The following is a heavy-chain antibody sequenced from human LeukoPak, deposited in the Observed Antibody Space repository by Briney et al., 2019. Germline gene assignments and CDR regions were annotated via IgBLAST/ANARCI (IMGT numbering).Heavy chain of an antibody. D-gene: IGHD2-2*01. CDR3: ARERGSCTSCYEAFDI. Sequence: GGSLRLSCAASGFTFSSYGMHWVPPDPGKGREWVAVIWYDGSNKYYADSVKGRFTISRDNSKNTLYLQMNSLRAEDTAVYYCARERGSCTSCYEAFDIWGQGTMVTVSS. V-gene: IGHV3-33*01. CDR2: IWYDGSNK. CDR1: GFTFSSYG. J-gene: IGHJ3*02.